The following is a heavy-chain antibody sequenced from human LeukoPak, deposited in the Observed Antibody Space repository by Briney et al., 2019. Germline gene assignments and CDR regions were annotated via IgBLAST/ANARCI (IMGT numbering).Heavy chain of an antibody. CDR1: GFSVSGTH. CDR3: AKDEATSGGGLAS. J-gene: IGHJ4*02. Sequence: GGSLRLSCAASGFSVSGTHMSWVRQAPGEGLEWVSAMYTGGTTYYADSVQGRFTIYRDNSKDTLYLRMNSPRAEDTAVYYCAKDEATSGGGLASWGQGTLVSVSS. CDR2: MYTGGTT. V-gene: IGHV3-53*01. D-gene: IGHD3-16*01.